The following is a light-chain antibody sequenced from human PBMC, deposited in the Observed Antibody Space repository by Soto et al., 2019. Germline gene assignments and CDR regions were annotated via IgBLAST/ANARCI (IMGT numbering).Light chain of an antibody. CDR1: QSVSSSF. V-gene: IGKV3-20*01. CDR3: QQYGSSPYT. Sequence: EIVLTQSPGTLSLSPGERATLSCRASQSVSSSFLAWYQHKPGQAPRLLIYAASSRATGIPDRFSGSGSGTHFTLTISRLKPEDFAVYYCQQYGSSPYTFGQGTKLEIK. CDR2: AAS. J-gene: IGKJ2*01.